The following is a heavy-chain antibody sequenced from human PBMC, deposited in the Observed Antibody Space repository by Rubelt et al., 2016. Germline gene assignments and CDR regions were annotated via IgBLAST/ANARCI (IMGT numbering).Heavy chain of an antibody. CDR2: TSYDGSNK. CDR1: GFTFSSYG. V-gene: IGHV3-30*19. CDR3: AREIRRYCFDY. D-gene: IGHD2-15*01. Sequence: VQLVESGGGVVQPGRSLRLSCAASGFTFSSYGMHWVRQAPGKGLEWVAVTSYDGSNKYYGDSVSGRFTISRDNSKNTMYLQMNSLRAEDTAVYFCAREIRRYCFDYWGQGTLVTVSS. J-gene: IGHJ4*02.